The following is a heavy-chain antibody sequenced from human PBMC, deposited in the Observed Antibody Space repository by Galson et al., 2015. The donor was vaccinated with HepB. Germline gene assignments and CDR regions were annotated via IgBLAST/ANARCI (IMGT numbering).Heavy chain of an antibody. J-gene: IGHJ4*02. V-gene: IGHV3-53*04. CDR3: ARGPRYYYDSSGPGYFDY. D-gene: IGHD3-22*01. CDR2: IYSGTST. CDR1: GFTVSSNY. Sequence: SLRLSCAASGFTVSSNYMSWVRQAPGKGLEWVSVIYSGTSTYYADSVRGRFTISRHNFKNTLYLQMNSLRAEDTAVYYCARGPRYYYDSSGPGYFDYWGQGTLVTDSS.